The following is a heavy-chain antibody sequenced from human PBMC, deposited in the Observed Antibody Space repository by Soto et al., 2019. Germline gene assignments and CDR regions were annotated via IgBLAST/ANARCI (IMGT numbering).Heavy chain of an antibody. J-gene: IGHJ6*03. CDR1: GFTVSSNY. CDR3: ARVHGSSSAVYYYYYMDV. CDR2: IYSGGST. D-gene: IGHD6-6*01. Sequence: GGSLRLSCAASGFTVSSNYMSWVRQAPGKGLEWVSVIYSGGSTYYADSGKGRFTISRDNSKNTLYLQMNSLRAEDTAVYYCARVHGSSSAVYYYYYMDVWGKGTTVTVSS. V-gene: IGHV3-66*01.